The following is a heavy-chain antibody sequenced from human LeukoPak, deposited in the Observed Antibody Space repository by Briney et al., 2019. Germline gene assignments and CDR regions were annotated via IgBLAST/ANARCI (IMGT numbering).Heavy chain of an antibody. D-gene: IGHD1-26*01. J-gene: IGHJ6*03. CDR3: ARDHRGELLSGIYYYYYYMDV. CDR1: GYTFTSYG. V-gene: IGHV1-18*01. Sequence: ASVKVSCKASGYTFTSYGISWVRQAPGQGLEWMGWISAYNGNTNYAQKLQGGVTMTTDTSTSTAYMELRSLRSDDTAVYYCARDHRGELLSGIYYYYYYMDVWGKGTTVTVSS. CDR2: ISAYNGNT.